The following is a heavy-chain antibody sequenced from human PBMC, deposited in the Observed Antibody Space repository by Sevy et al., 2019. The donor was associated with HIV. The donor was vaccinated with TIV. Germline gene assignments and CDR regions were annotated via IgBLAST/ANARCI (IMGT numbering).Heavy chain of an antibody. D-gene: IGHD2-8*01. CDR2: IKNKTDGGTT. V-gene: IGHV3-15*01. CDR1: GFTFNNAW. J-gene: IGHJ5*02. CDR3: CTEGNVLLAEGWGHWFDP. Sequence: GGSLRLSCAASGFTFNNAWMSWVRQAPGKGLEWIGRIKNKTDGGTTEYAAPVKGRFTISRDDSKNTLYLQMNSLKTEETAVYYCCTEGNVLLAEGWGHWFDPWGQGTLVTVSS.